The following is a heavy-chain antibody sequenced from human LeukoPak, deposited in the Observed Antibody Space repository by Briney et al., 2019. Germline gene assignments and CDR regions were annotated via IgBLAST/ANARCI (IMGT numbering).Heavy chain of an antibody. CDR3: ARERGEYCGGDCYTRYGMDV. CDR1: GGTFSKYT. D-gene: IGHD2-21*02. CDR2: IIPIFGTA. V-gene: IGHV1-69*13. J-gene: IGHJ6*02. Sequence: SVKVSCKASGGTFSKYTISWVRQRPGQGLEWMGGIIPIFGTANYAQKFQGRVTITADESTSTAYMELSSLRSEDTAVYYCARERGEYCGGDCYTRYGMDVWGQGTTVTVSS.